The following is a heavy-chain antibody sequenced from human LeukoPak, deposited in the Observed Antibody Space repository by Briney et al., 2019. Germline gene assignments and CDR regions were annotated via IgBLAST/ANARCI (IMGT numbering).Heavy chain of an antibody. CDR3: ARQPFRIFPVWFDY. J-gene: IGHJ4*02. V-gene: IGHV4-39*01. CDR2: IYYRGNT. Sequence: SETLSLTCTVSGGSISSISYYWGWIRQPPGKGLEWIGTIYYRGNTYYNPSLKSRVTISVDTSKNQFSLKLTSVTAADTAVYYCARQPFRIFPVWFDYWGQGSLVTVSS. CDR1: GGSISSISYY. D-gene: IGHD2-15*01.